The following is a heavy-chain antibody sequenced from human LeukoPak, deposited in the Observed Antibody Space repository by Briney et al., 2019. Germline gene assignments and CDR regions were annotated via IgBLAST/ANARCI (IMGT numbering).Heavy chain of an antibody. J-gene: IGHJ4*02. D-gene: IGHD3-10*01. V-gene: IGHV4-4*07. CDR1: GGSISSYY. CDR2: IYTSGST. CDR3: ARGTGVYYYGSGSYYDY. Sequence: SETLSLTCTVSGGSISSYYWSWIRQPAGKGLEWIGRIYTSGSTNYNPSLKSRVTMSVDTSKNQFSLKLSSVTAADTAVYYCARGTGVYYYGSGSYYDYWGQGTLVTVSS.